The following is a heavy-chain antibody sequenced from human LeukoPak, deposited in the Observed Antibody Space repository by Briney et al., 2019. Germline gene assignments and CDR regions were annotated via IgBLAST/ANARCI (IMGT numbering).Heavy chain of an antibody. CDR2: IYYSGST. CDR1: GGSISSQY. V-gene: IGHV4-59*11. J-gene: IGHJ6*03. CDR3: ARGRQDYFYYVDV. Sequence: SETLSLTCTVSGGSISSQYWSWIRQPPGKRLEWIGYIYYSGSTNYSPSLNSRLTISVDTSKNQFSLRLSSVTAADTAVYYCARGRQDYFYYVDVWGKGTTVTVSS.